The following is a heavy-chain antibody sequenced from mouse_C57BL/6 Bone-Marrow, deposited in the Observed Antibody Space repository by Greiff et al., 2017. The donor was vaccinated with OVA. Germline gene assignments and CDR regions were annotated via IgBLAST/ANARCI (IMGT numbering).Heavy chain of an antibody. CDR1: GYTFTSYW. D-gene: IGHD4-1*01. J-gene: IGHJ3*01. V-gene: IGHV1-69*01. Sequence: QVQLQQPGAELVMPGASVKLSCKASGYTFTSYWMHWVKQRPGQGLEWIGEIDPSDSYTNYNQKFKGKSTLTVYKSSSTAYMQLSSLTSEDSAVYYCARGGWDAGFAYWGQGTLVTVSA. CDR2: IDPSDSYT. CDR3: ARGGWDAGFAY.